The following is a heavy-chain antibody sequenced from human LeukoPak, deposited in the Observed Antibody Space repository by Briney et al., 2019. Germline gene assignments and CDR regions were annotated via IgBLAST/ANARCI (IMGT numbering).Heavy chain of an antibody. D-gene: IGHD3-9*01. J-gene: IGHJ5*02. V-gene: IGHV4-34*01. Sequence: SETLSLTCAVYGGSFSGYYWSWIRQPPGKGLEWIGKINHSGSTNYNPSLKSRVTISVDTSKNQFSLKLSSVTAADTAVYYCARRPHYDILTGYYGSNWFDPWGQGTLVTVSS. CDR1: GGSFSGYY. CDR3: ARRPHYDILTGYYGSNWFDP. CDR2: INHSGST.